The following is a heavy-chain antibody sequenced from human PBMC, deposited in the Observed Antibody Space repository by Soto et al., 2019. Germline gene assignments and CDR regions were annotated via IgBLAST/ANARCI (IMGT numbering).Heavy chain of an antibody. CDR3: ATLGGYSYGFFDY. V-gene: IGHV3-7*05. D-gene: IGHD5-18*01. J-gene: IGHJ4*02. Sequence: GESLKISCAASGFTFSSYWMSWVRQAPGKGLEWVANIKQDGSEKYYVDSVKGRFTISRDNAKNSLYLQMNSLRAEDTAVYYCATLGGYSYGFFDYWGQGTLVTVSS. CDR2: IKQDGSEK. CDR1: GFTFSSYW.